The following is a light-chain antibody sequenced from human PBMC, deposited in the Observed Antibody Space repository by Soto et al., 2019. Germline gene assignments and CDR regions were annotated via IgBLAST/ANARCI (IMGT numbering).Light chain of an antibody. Sequence: EIVLTQSPGTLSLSPGERATLSCRASQSVSNNYLAWYQQKPGLAPRLLIYGASSRATGIPDRFSGSGSGTDFTLTISRLEPEDSAVYHCQQYGSSYTFGQGTKLEIK. J-gene: IGKJ2*01. CDR2: GAS. CDR1: QSVSNNY. CDR3: QQYGSSYT. V-gene: IGKV3-20*01.